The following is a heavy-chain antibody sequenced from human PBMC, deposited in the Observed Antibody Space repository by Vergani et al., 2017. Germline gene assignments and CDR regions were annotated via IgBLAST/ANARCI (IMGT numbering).Heavy chain of an antibody. CDR3: ARVNTETNGHLYYYYYMDV. CDR2: IDHTGRP. D-gene: IGHD4-11*01. Sequence: QVQLQQWGGGLLKPSETLSLTCVVNGGSFTSYHWTWIRQSPGEGLEWVGDIDHTGRPEYNPSLNSRLTISVDKSRNQFSLTLNSVTATDTAIYFCARVNTETNGHLYYYYYMDVWGQGTAVTVS. J-gene: IGHJ6*03. CDR1: GGSFTSYH. V-gene: IGHV4-34*01.